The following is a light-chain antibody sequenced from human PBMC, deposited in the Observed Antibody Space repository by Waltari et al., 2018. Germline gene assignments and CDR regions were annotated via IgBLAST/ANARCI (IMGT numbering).Light chain of an antibody. CDR2: KVS. J-gene: IGKJ3*01. CDR1: QMMDKW. V-gene: IGKV1-5*03. CDR3: QQYNSHFSST. Sequence: DIQRTQSTSILSASGEDKVTITFRASQMMDKWLAWYKQKPGKVPKVLIYKVSRLESGVPSRFSGSGYGTEFSLTISSVQPDYFATYYCQQYNSHFSSTFGPGTKVDIK.